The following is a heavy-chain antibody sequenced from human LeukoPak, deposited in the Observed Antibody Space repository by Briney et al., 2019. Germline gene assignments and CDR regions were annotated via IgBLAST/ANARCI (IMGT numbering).Heavy chain of an antibody. CDR3: ARDLGTSGSIPEALDY. V-gene: IGHV3-21*01. J-gene: IGHJ4*02. D-gene: IGHD1-26*01. Sequence: GGSLRLSCAASGFTFSSYSMNWVRQAPGKGMEWVSSISRNSSYIYYADSVKGRFTISRDNYKHTLYLQMNSLKDEDTAVYYCARDLGTSGSIPEALDYWGQGTLVTVSS. CDR2: ISRNSSYI. CDR1: GFTFSSYS.